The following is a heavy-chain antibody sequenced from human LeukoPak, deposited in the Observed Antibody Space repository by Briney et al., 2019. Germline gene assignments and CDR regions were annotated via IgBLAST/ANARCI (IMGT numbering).Heavy chain of an antibody. CDR3: AIGSRVGVATINPPLYNWFDP. CDR2: LNSDGSST. D-gene: IGHD5-12*01. J-gene: IGHJ5*02. Sequence: GGSLRLSCAASGFTFNRYWMHWVRQAPGKGLVWVSRLNSDGSSTSYADSVKGRFTISRDNAENSLYLQMNSLRAEDTAVYYCAIGSRVGVATINPPLYNWFDPWGQGTLVTVSS. V-gene: IGHV3-74*01. CDR1: GFTFNRYW.